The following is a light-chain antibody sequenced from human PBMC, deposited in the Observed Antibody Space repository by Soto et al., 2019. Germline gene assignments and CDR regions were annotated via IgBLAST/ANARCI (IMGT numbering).Light chain of an antibody. J-gene: IGKJ1*01. CDR3: QHHNSYSQT. CDR1: QSIRYY. Sequence: DIQLTQSPPTLSASVGDRVTITCRASQSIRYYLAWYQQMPGKAPKLLIYGASSLQSGVPSRFSGSGSGTEFNLTIISLQPDDFATYFCQHHNSYSQTFGQGTKVEIK. CDR2: GAS. V-gene: IGKV1-5*01.